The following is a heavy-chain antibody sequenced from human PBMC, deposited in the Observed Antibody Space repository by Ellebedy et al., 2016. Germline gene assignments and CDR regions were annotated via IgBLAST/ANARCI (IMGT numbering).Heavy chain of an antibody. CDR3: ARGGDTAMDRFYYYYGMGV. J-gene: IGHJ6*02. CDR1: GGSFSGYY. D-gene: IGHD5-18*01. CDR2: INHSGST. V-gene: IGHV4-34*01. Sequence: GSLRLSXAVYGGSFSGYYWSWIRQPPGKGLEWIGEINHSGSTNYNPSLKSRVTISVDTSKNQFSLNLSSVTAADTAVYYCARGGDTAMDRFYYYYGMGVWGQGTTVTVSS.